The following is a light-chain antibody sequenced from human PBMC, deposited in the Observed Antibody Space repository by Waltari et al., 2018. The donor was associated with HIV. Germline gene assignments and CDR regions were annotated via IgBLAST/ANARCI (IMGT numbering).Light chain of an antibody. CDR3: QQTYLTTFT. V-gene: IGKV1-39*01. CDR1: QNIGKD. Sequence: DIQMTQSPSSLYASVGDRITITCRTSQNIGKDLNWYQQKPGTAPKVLIFAASSLHSGVPSRFSGSGSGTDFTLTISSLQPEDFATYYCQQTYLTTFTFGPGTNVDFK. J-gene: IGKJ3*01. CDR2: AAS.